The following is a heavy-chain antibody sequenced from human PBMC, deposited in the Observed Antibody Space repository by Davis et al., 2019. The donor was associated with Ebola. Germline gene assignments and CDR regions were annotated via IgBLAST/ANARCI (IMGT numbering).Heavy chain of an antibody. CDR1: GYSISSGYY. CDR2: FYHSRSP. J-gene: IGHJ5*02. D-gene: IGHD4-17*01. Sequence: MPSETLSLTCTVSGYSISSGYYWGWIRQPPGPGLERIGSFYHSRSPYHNPSLKSRVTISVDTSKNQCSLKLSSVTAADTAVYYCASQTVTTGWFDPWGQGTLVTVSS. CDR3: ASQTVTTGWFDP. V-gene: IGHV4-38-2*02.